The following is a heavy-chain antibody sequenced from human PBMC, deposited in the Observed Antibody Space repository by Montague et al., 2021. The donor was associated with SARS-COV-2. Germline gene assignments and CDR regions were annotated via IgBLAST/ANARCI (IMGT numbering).Heavy chain of an antibody. D-gene: IGHD3-9*01. CDR1: GGSISSGGYY. CDR3: ARYEGYYDILTGYSTSYYYYGMDV. CDR2: IHYSGST. J-gene: IGHJ6*02. V-gene: IGHV4-31*03. Sequence: TLSLTCTVSGGSISSGGYYWSWIRQHPGKGLEWIGYIHYSGSTYYNPSLKSRVTISVDTSKNQFSLKLSSVTAADTAVYYCARYEGYYDILTGYSTSYYYYGMDVWGQGTTVTVSS.